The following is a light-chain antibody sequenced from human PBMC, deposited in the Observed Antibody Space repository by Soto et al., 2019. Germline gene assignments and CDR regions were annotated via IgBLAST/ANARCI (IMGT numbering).Light chain of an antibody. CDR2: GNS. V-gene: IGLV1-40*01. CDR3: QSYDSSMSGFYV. CDR1: SSNIGANSD. J-gene: IGLJ1*01. Sequence: QSLLTQPPSVSGAPGQRVTISCTGSSSNIGANSDVHWYQQLAGAAPKLLIYGNSNRPSGVSDRFSGSKSGTSASLAITGLQAEEGADYYCQSYDSSMSGFYVFGTGTKATVL.